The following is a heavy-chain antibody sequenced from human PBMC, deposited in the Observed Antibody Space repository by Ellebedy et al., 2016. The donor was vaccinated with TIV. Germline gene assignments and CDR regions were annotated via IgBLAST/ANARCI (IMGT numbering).Heavy chain of an antibody. CDR2: INPSGGST. J-gene: IGHJ6*02. V-gene: IGHV1-46*03. CDR1: GYTFTSYY. D-gene: IGHD2-15*01. Sequence: AASVKVSCKASGYTFTSYYMHWARQAPGQGLEWMGIINPSGGSTSYTKKFQGRVTMTRDTSTSTVYMELSSLRSEDTAVYYCASRGVPLGYCSGGSCLETYFYYGMDVWGQGTTVTVSS. CDR3: ASRGVPLGYCSGGSCLETYFYYGMDV.